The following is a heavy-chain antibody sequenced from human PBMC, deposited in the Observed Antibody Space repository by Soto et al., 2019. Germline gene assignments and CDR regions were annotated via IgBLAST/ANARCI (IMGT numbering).Heavy chain of an antibody. V-gene: IGHV1-69*01. J-gene: IGHJ6*02. D-gene: IGHD1-26*01. CDR1: GGTFSSYP. Sequence: QVQLVQSGAEVKKPGSSVKVSCEASGGTFSSYPINWVRQAPGQGLEWMGGIIPFFGTSNYAQKFQGRVTITADDSTSTSYMELRSLRAEDTAFYYCARVGHITNYGMAVWGQGTTVTVSS. CDR3: ARVGHITNYGMAV. CDR2: IIPFFGTS.